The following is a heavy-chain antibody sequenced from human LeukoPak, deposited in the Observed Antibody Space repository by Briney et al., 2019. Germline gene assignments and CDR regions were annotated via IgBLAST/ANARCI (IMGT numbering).Heavy chain of an antibody. CDR3: TTEEALFLFDY. V-gene: IGHV3-15*01. J-gene: IGHJ4*02. D-gene: IGHD2-21*01. CDR1: GFTFSNAW. Sequence: GVSLRLFCAASGFTFSNAWMSWVRHAPGKALEWVGRIKSKTDGGTTDYAAPVKGRFTISRDDSKNTLYLQMNSLKTEDTAVYYCTTEEALFLFDYWGQGTLVTVSS. CDR2: IKSKTDGGTT.